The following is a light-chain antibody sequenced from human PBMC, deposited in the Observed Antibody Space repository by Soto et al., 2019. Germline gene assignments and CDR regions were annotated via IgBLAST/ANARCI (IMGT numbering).Light chain of an antibody. V-gene: IGKV3-20*01. J-gene: IGKJ1*01. CDR2: GTS. Sequence: EIVLTHSPGNLSLSPGERATLSCRASQSVTNNYLAWYQHKPGQAPRLVIYGTSNRATGIPDRFSGSGSGTDFSLTISSLEPGDLAVYYCQQYGSSPRTFGQGTRWIS. CDR3: QQYGSSPRT. CDR1: QSVTNNY.